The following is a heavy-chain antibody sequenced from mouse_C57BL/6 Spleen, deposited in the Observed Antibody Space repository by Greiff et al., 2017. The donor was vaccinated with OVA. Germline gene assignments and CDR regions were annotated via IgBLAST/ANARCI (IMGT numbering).Heavy chain of an antibody. V-gene: IGHV1-55*01. CDR2: IYPGSGST. Sequence: VQLQQPGAELVKPGASVKMSCKASGYTFTSYWITWVKQRPGQGLEWIGDIYPGSGSTNYNEKFKSKATLTVDTSSSTAYMQLSSLTSEDSAVYYCARTHYYGSSDYFDYWGQGTTLTVSS. D-gene: IGHD1-1*01. J-gene: IGHJ2*01. CDR1: GYTFTSYW. CDR3: ARTHYYGSSDYFDY.